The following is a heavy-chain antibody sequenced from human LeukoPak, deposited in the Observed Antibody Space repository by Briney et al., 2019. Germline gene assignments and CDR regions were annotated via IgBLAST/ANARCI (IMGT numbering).Heavy chain of an antibody. Sequence: ASVKVSCKASGYTFTGYYMHWVRQAPGQGLEWMGWINPNSGGTNYAQKFQGRVTMTRDTSISTAYMELSRLRSDDTAVYYCAREFRVAAAGPARDDYWGQGTLVTVSS. J-gene: IGHJ4*02. CDR1: GYTFTGYY. V-gene: IGHV1-2*02. CDR3: AREFRVAAAGPARDDY. CDR2: INPNSGGT. D-gene: IGHD6-13*01.